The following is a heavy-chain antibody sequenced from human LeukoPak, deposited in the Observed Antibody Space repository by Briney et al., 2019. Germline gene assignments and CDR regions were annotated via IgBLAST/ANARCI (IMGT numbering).Heavy chain of an antibody. J-gene: IGHJ3*02. V-gene: IGHV1-18*03. CDR2: ISADNGNT. CDR1: GYTFNTYG. Sequence: GASVKVSCKASGYTFNTYGISWVRQAPGQGLEWMGWISADNGNTNYAQKLQGRVTMTSDTSTSTVYMELRSLRSEDMAVYYCARELWPWTMNAFDIWGQGTMVTVSS. CDR3: ARELWPWTMNAFDI. D-gene: IGHD2-21*01.